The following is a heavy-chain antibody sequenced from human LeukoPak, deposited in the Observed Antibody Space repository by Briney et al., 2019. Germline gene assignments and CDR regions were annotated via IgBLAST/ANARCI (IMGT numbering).Heavy chain of an antibody. J-gene: IGHJ6*02. CDR1: GGSISSFY. V-gene: IGHV4-59*12. CDR2: IYYSGST. Sequence: SETLSLTCTVSGGSISSFYWSWIRQPPGKELEWIGYIYYSGSTYYNPSLKSRVTISVDTSKNQFSLKLSSVTAADTAVYYCARGGPGYDFWSGYSLYYYYGMDVWGQGTTVTVSS. CDR3: ARGGPGYDFWSGYSLYYYYGMDV. D-gene: IGHD3-3*01.